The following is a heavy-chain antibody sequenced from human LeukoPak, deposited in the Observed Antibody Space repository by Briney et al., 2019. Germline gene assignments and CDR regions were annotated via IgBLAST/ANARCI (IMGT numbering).Heavy chain of an antibody. CDR1: GGSISGSSYY. J-gene: IGHJ4*02. Sequence: KASETLSLTCTVSGGSISGSSYYWGWIRQPPGKGLEWIGSIYYSGSTYYNPSLKSRVTISVDTSKNQFSLKLSSVTAADTAVYYCARHHLDSGSYFIRLGFFDYWGQGTLVTVSS. D-gene: IGHD1-26*01. V-gene: IGHV4-39*01. CDR2: IYYSGST. CDR3: ARHHLDSGSYFIRLGFFDY.